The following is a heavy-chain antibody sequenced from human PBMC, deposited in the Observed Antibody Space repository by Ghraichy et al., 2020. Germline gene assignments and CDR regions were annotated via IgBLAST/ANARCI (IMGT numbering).Heavy chain of an antibody. J-gene: IGHJ4*02. Sequence: GGSLRLSCAASGFTFSSYGMHWVRQAPGKGLEWVAFIRYDGSNKYYADSVKGRFTISRDNSKNTLYLQMNSLRAEDTAVYYCAKDFILVVPAAMPDYWGQGTLVTVSS. D-gene: IGHD2-2*01. CDR1: GFTFSSYG. V-gene: IGHV3-30*02. CDR3: AKDFILVVPAAMPDY. CDR2: IRYDGSNK.